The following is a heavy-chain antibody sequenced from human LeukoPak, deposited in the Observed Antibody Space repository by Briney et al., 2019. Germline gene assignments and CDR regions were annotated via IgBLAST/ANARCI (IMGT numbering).Heavy chain of an antibody. CDR1: GFTVSNSY. V-gene: IGHV3-53*04. CDR3: ARDAEFSHAFDI. D-gene: IGHD3-16*02. Sequence: LSGGSLRLSCAASGFTVSNSYMSWVRQAPGKGPEWVSVIYSGGSTYHADSVKGRFTISRHNSKNTLYLQMNSLRAEDTAVYYCARDAEFSHAFDIWGQGTMVTVSS. J-gene: IGHJ3*02. CDR2: IYSGGST.